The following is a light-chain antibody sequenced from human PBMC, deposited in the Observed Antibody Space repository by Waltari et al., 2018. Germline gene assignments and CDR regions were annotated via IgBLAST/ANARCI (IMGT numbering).Light chain of an antibody. J-gene: IGLJ2*01. V-gene: IGLV3-1*01. CDR3: QTWDTNTGV. CDR1: DLGHKY. CDR2: QDS. Sequence: SYDLIQPPSVSVSPGQTATITCSGDDLGHKYVYWYQQKSGQSPILVIYQDSNRPSGIPDRFSGSNSENTATLTIRGTQALDEGDFYCQTWDTNTGVFGGGTKLTVL.